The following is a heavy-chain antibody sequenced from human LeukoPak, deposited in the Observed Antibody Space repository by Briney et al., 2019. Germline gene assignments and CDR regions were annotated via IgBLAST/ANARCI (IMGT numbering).Heavy chain of an antibody. CDR1: GYSFTSYW. J-gene: IGHJ4*02. V-gene: IGHV5-51*01. CDR3: ARLYLYNWNDGYSGGYYFDY. Sequence: NLGASLQISCKGSGYSFTSYWIGWVRQLPGKGLEWMGIIYPGDSDTRYSPSFQGQVTISADKSISTAYLQRSSLKASDTAMYYCARLYLYNWNDGYSGGYYFDYWGQGTLVTVSS. CDR2: IYPGDSDT. D-gene: IGHD1-1*01.